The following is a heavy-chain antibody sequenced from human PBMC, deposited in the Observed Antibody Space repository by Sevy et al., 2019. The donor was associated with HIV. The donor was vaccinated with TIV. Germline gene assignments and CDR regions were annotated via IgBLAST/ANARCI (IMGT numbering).Heavy chain of an antibody. V-gene: IGHV3-30*02. J-gene: IGHJ6*03. Sequence: GGSLRLSCAASGFTFSSYGMHWVRQAPGKGLEWVAFIRYDGSNKYYADSVKGRFTISRDNSKNTLYLQMNSLRAEDTAVYYCAKDNSKVVGRGGYYMDVWGKGTTVTVSS. CDR2: IRYDGSNK. D-gene: IGHD2-2*01. CDR1: GFTFSSYG. CDR3: AKDNSKVVGRGGYYMDV.